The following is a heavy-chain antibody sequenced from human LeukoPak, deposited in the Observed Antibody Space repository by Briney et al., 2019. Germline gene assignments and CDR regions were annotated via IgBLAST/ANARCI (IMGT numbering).Heavy chain of an antibody. CDR3: ARDLSPVVRASPMGY. CDR1: GFTFTSYG. CDR2: ITYDGYYK. V-gene: IGHV3-30*03. D-gene: IGHD3-10*01. J-gene: IGHJ4*02. Sequence: GGSLRLSCAASGFTFTSYGMHSVRQAPGKGLEWVALITYDGYYKYYSDSVKGRFTISSDTSKNTMYLQMNSLRAEDTAVYYCARDLSPVVRASPMGYWGQGTLVTVSS.